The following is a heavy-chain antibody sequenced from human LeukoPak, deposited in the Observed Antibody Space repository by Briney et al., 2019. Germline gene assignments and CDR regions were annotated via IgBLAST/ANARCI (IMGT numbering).Heavy chain of an antibody. J-gene: IGHJ4*02. Sequence: ASVKVSCKASGYTFTSCGISWVRQAPGQGLEWMGWISAYNGNTNYAQKLQGRVTMTTDTSTSTAYMELRSLRSDDTAVCYCAREGASTTVTTLPDYWGQGTLVTVSS. CDR1: GYTFTSCG. V-gene: IGHV1-18*01. CDR2: ISAYNGNT. CDR3: AREGASTTVTTLPDY. D-gene: IGHD4-17*01.